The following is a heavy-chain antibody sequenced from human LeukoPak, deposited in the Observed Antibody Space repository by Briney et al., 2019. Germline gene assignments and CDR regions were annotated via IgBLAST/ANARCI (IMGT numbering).Heavy chain of an antibody. CDR2: IYSGGDT. Sequence: GGSLRLSCAASGFTVSSSHLTWVRQAVGKGLEWVSFIYSGGDTSYADSVKGRFTISRDNSKNTLYLQMNSLTAEDTAVCYCARVYNYVFDYWGQGTLVTVSS. CDR1: GFTVSSSH. CDR3: ARVYNYVFDY. D-gene: IGHD3-10*02. V-gene: IGHV3-53*01. J-gene: IGHJ4*02.